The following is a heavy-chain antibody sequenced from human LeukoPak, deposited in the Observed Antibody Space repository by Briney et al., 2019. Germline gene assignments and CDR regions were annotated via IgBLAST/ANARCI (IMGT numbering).Heavy chain of an antibody. CDR1: GYTLTELS. J-gene: IGHJ4*02. D-gene: IGHD3-22*01. Sequence: GASVKVSCKVSGYTLTELSMHWVRQAPGKGLEWMGGFDPEDGETIYAQKFQGRVTMTEDTSKDTAYMELSSLRAEDTAVYYCATTSYYYDSSGYYDNYWGQGTLVTVSS. CDR3: ATTSYYYDSSGYYDNY. CDR2: FDPEDGET. V-gene: IGHV1-24*01.